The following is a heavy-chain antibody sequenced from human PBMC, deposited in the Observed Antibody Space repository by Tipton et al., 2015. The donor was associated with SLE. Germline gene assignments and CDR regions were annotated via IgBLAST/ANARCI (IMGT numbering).Heavy chain of an antibody. CDR2: ISAYNGNT. CDR1: GYTFTSYG. Sequence: QLVQSGAEVKKPGASVKVSCKASGYTFTSYGISWVRQAPGQGLEWMGWISAYNGNTNYTQKFQGRVTIIADESTSTAYMELSSLRSEDMAVYYCARSGYSSGRNWFDPWGQGTLVTVPS. D-gene: IGHD6-19*01. V-gene: IGHV1-18*03. CDR3: ARSGYSSGRNWFDP. J-gene: IGHJ5*02.